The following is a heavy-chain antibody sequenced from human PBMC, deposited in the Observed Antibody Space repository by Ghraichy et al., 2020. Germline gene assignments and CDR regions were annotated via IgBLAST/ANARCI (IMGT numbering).Heavy chain of an antibody. D-gene: IGHD6-13*01. Sequence: SETLSLTCTVSGGSISSGGYYWSWIRQHPGKGLEWIGYIYYSGSNYYNPSLKSRVTISVDTSKNQFSLKLSSVTAADTAVYYCARANKGGYSSSWYRGGRDVWGQGTTVTVSS. CDR2: IYYSGSN. J-gene: IGHJ6*01. CDR1: GGSISSGGYY. V-gene: IGHV4-31*03. CDR3: ARANKGGYSSSWYRGGRDV.